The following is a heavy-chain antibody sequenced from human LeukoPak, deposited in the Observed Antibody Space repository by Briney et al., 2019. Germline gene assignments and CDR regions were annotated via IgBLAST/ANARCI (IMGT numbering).Heavy chain of an antibody. CDR1: GGSISSSSYY. J-gene: IGHJ4*02. CDR2: INHSGST. CDR3: AVSLWWSGIDY. Sequence: PSETLSLTCTVSGGSISSSSYYWGWIRQPPGKGLEWIGEINHSGSTNYNPSLKSRVTISVDTSKNQFSLKLSSVTAADTAVYYCAVSLWWSGIDYWGQGTLVTVSS. V-gene: IGHV4-39*07. D-gene: IGHD4/OR15-4a*01.